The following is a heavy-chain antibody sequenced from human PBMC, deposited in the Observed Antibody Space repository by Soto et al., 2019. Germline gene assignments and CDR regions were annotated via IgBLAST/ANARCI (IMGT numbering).Heavy chain of an antibody. J-gene: IGHJ3*02. D-gene: IGHD4-17*01. CDR2: IIPIFGTA. Sequence: QVQLVQSGAEVKKPGSSVKVSCKASGGTFSSYAISWVRQAPGQGLEWMGGIIPIFGTANYAQKFQGRVTIAADESTSTAYMELSSLRSEDTAVYYCARGIYGGNSISGAFDIWGQGTMVTVSS. V-gene: IGHV1-69*01. CDR3: ARGIYGGNSISGAFDI. CDR1: GGTFSSYA.